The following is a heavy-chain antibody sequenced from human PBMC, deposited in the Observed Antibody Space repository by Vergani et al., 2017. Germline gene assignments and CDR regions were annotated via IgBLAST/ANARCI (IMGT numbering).Heavy chain of an antibody. J-gene: IGHJ4*02. V-gene: IGHV1-2*02. Sequence: QVPLVQSGAAVKKPGASVKVSCKASGYTFTDYYMHWVRQAPGQGLEWMGWINPHNGVTNYAQKFQGRVTMTRDTSISTASMELNRLRSDDTAVYYCARVAFTALALVSFDYGGQGTLVTVSS. D-gene: IGHD5-18*01. CDR3: ARVAFTALALVSFDY. CDR1: GYTFTDYY. CDR2: INPHNGVT.